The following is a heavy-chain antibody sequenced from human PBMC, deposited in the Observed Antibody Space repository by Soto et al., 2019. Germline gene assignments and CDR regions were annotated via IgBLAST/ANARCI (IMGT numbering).Heavy chain of an antibody. CDR2: IYYSGST. CDR3: ARTIFGVATNWFDP. D-gene: IGHD3-3*01. CDR1: GGSISSYY. Sequence: SETLSLTCTVSGGSISSYYWSWIRQPPGKGLEWIGYIYYSGSTNYNPSLKSRVTISADTSKNQFSLKLSSVTAADTAVYYCARTIFGVATNWFDPWGQGTLVTVSS. J-gene: IGHJ5*02. V-gene: IGHV4-59*01.